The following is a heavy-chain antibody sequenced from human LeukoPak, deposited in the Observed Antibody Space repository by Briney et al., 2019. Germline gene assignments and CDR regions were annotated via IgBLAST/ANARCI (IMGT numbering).Heavy chain of an antibody. V-gene: IGHV3-23*01. CDR1: GFTFSSYA. CDR3: AKDSSGWLTGYFDY. CDR2: ISGSGGST. Sequence: GGSLRLSCAASGFTFSSYAMSWVRQAPGKGLGWVSAISGSGGSTYYADSVKGRFTISRDNSKNTLYLQMNSLRAEDTAVYYCAKDSSGWLTGYFDYWGQGTLVTVSS. D-gene: IGHD6-19*01. J-gene: IGHJ4*02.